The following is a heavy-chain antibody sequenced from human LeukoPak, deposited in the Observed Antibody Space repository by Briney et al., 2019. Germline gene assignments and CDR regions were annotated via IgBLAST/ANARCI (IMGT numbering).Heavy chain of an antibody. CDR2: INHSGST. CDR1: GGSFSGYY. V-gene: IGHV4-34*01. D-gene: IGHD4-17*01. CDR3: ARGRGDYPYYYYYGMDV. J-gene: IGHJ6*02. Sequence: SETLSLTCAVYGGSFSGYYWSWIRQPPGKGLEWIGEINHSGSTNYNSSLKSRVTISVDTSKNQFSLKLSSVTAADTAVYYCARGRGDYPYYYYYGMDVWGQGTTVTVSS.